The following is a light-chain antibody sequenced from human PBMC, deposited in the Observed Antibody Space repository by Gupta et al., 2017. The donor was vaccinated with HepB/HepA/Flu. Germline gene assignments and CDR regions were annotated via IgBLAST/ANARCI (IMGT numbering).Light chain of an antibody. J-gene: IGLJ3*02. Sequence: QSVLTQPPSVSAAPGQKVTISRSGSSSNIGDNYVSWYQQFPRTAPKLLIYENNERPSGIPDRFYGSRSGTSATLGITGLQTGDEADYYCGAWDSSRGVWVFGGGTKLTVL. V-gene: IGLV1-51*02. CDR3: GAWDSSRGVWV. CDR1: SSNIGDNY. CDR2: ENN.